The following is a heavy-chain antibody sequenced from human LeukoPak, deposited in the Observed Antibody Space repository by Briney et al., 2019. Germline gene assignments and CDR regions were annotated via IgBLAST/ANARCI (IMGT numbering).Heavy chain of an antibody. J-gene: IGHJ4*02. CDR2: ISGSGGST. CDR1: GFTFDDYA. Sequence: GGSLRLSCAASGFTFDDYAMHWVRQAPGKGLEWVSAISGSGGSTYYADSVKGRFTISRDNSKNTLYLQMNSLRAEDTAVYYCAGPRGFDYWGQGTLVTVSS. V-gene: IGHV3-23*01. D-gene: IGHD3-10*01. CDR3: AGPRGFDY.